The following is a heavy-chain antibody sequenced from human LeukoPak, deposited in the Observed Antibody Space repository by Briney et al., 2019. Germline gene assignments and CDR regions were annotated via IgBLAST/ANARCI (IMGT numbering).Heavy chain of an antibody. V-gene: IGHV1-2*02. CDR1: GYTFTGYY. J-gene: IGHJ4*02. Sequence: ASVKVSCKASGYTFTGYYMHWVRQAPGQGLEWMGWIHPNSGGTNYAQKCQGRVTMTRDTSISTAYMELSRLRSDDTAVYYCARVPGRTIAVAGTGYFDYWGQGTLVTVSS. CDR3: ARVPGRTIAVAGTGYFDY. D-gene: IGHD6-19*01. CDR2: IHPNSGGT.